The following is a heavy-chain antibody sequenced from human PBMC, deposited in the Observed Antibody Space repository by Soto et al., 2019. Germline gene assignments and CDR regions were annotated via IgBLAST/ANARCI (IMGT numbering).Heavy chain of an antibody. CDR1: GGSVNSNSYY. CDR2: IYYSGST. Sequence: QVQLQESGPGLVKPSETLSLTCTVSGGSVNSNSYYWSWIRQPPGKGLEWIGYIYYSGSTNYNPSLKSRVTISTDTSKNQFSLELSSVTAADTAVYYCAKYYYDTSSHYSYYYYGLDVWGQGTTVTVSS. CDR3: AKYYYDTSSHYSYYYYGLDV. D-gene: IGHD3-22*01. V-gene: IGHV4-61*01. J-gene: IGHJ6*02.